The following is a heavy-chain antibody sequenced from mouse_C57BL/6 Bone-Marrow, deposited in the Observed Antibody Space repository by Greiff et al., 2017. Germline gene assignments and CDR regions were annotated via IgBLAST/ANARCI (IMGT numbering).Heavy chain of an antibody. CDR3: ARGGYEGAMDY. J-gene: IGHJ4*01. V-gene: IGHV5-4*03. D-gene: IGHD3-1*01. Sequence: DVKLVESGGGLVKPGGSLKLSCAASGFTFSSYAMSWVRQTPEKRLEWVATISDGGSYTYYPDNVKGRFTISRDNAKNNLYLQMSHLKSEDTAMYYCARGGYEGAMDYWGQGTSVTVSS. CDR2: ISDGGSYT. CDR1: GFTFSSYA.